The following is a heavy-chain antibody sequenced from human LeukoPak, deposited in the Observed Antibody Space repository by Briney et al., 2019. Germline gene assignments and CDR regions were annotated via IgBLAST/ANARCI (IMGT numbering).Heavy chain of an antibody. J-gene: IGHJ5*01. V-gene: IGHV1-18*01. Sequence: SVKVSCKASGYTFSSHGISWVRRAPGQGLEWMGWISTYNGNTNYAQKFKDRVAVTTDAATSTVYTELRSLTSDDTAVYFCARESPGGDIWFDSWGQGTLVTVSS. CDR2: ISTYNGNT. D-gene: IGHD2-15*01. CDR3: ARESPGGDIWFDS. CDR1: GYTFSSHG.